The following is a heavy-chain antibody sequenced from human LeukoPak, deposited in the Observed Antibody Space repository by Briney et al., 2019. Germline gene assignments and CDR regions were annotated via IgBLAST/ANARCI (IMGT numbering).Heavy chain of an antibody. D-gene: IGHD3-10*01. J-gene: IGHJ6*02. V-gene: IGHV4-61*08. Sequence: PSETLSLTCTVSGGSISSGGYYWSWIRQHPGQGLEWIGYIYYSGSTNYNPSLKSRVTISVDTSKNQFSLKLSSVTAADTAVYYCARGEALVRGYGMDVWGQGTTVTVSS. CDR2: IYYSGST. CDR1: GGSISSGGYY. CDR3: ARGEALVRGYGMDV.